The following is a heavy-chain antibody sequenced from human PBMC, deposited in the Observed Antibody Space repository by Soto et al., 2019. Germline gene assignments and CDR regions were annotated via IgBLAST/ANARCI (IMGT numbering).Heavy chain of an antibody. Sequence: SESLALTCAFYGGSFSGYYWSWIRQPPGKGLEWIGEINHSGSTNYNPSLKSRVTISVDTSKNQFSLKLSSVTAADTAVYYCARGPRGGTIFGVVRDYYYYGMDVWGQGTTVTVSS. J-gene: IGHJ6*02. CDR3: ARGPRGGTIFGVVRDYYYYGMDV. CDR1: GGSFSGYY. D-gene: IGHD3-3*01. CDR2: INHSGST. V-gene: IGHV4-34*01.